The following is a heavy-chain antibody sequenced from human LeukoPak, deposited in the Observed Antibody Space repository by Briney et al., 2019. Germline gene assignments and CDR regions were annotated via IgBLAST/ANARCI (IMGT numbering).Heavy chain of an antibody. CDR1: GDSISSSGSY. CDR2: ISYSGST. Sequence: SETLSLSCTVSGDSISSSGSYWGWLRQPPGKGLEWIGTISYSGSTYYNPSLKSRVTISVDTSKNQFFLQLNSTTAADTAVYYCARHFDFWGQGTLVTVSS. V-gene: IGHV4-39*01. CDR3: ARHFDF. J-gene: IGHJ4*02.